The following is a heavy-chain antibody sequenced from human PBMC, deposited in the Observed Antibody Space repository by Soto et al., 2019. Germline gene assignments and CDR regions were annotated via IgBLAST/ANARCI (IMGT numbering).Heavy chain of an antibody. J-gene: IGHJ6*02. CDR1: GGSISSGGYY. CDR2: IYYSGST. V-gene: IGHV4-31*03. CDR3: ARDRRESSSWYDHYYYYYGMDV. Sequence: QVQLQESGPGLVKPSQTLALTCTVSGGSISSGGYYWSWIRQHAGKGLEWIGYIYYSGSTYCNPSLKSRVTISVDTSKNQFSLKLSSVTAADTAVYYCARDRRESSSWYDHYYYYYGMDVWGQGTTVTVSS. D-gene: IGHD6-13*01.